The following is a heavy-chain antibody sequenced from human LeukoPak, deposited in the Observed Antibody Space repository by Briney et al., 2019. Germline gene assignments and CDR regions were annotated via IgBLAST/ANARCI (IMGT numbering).Heavy chain of an antibody. Sequence: HAGGSLRLSCAVSGFSFTNFWMSWVRQAPGRGLEWVATIHPEGKEKYHVESVKGRFTISRDNTKNLLFLQLNGLRVEDTAVYYCARGDAFSGDHWGQGTLVTVSS. J-gene: IGHJ4*02. V-gene: IGHV3-7*04. CDR3: ARGDAFSGDH. CDR2: IHPEGKEK. CDR1: GFSFTNFW.